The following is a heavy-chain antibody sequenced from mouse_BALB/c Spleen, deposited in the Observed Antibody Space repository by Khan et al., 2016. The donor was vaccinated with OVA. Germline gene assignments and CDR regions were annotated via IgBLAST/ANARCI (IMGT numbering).Heavy chain of an antibody. CDR1: GYTFTDYS. Sequence: QIQLVQSGPELKKPGETVKISCKASGYTFTDYSMQWVKQAPGKGLKWVGWINTETGEPTYADDFKGRFAFSLETSASTAYWQINNLKNEDTATYFWTRNDYDRGGLYAMDYWGQGTSVTVSS. CDR2: INTETGEP. D-gene: IGHD2-4*01. V-gene: IGHV9-2-1*01. CDR3: TRNDYDRGGLYAMDY. J-gene: IGHJ4*01.